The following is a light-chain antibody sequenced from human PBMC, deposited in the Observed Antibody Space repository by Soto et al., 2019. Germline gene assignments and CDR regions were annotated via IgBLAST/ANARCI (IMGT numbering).Light chain of an antibody. CDR1: QSVSSY. Sequence: EIVLTQSPATLSLSPGERATLSCRASQSVSSYLAWYQQKPGQAPRLLIYDASNRATGIPARFSGSGSGTDFTLTISCLEPGDFAVYYCQQRSNWTPWTFGQGTKVEIK. CDR2: DAS. V-gene: IGKV3-11*01. CDR3: QQRSNWTPWT. J-gene: IGKJ1*01.